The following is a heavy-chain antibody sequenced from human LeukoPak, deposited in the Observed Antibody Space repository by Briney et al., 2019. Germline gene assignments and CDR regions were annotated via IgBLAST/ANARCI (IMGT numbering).Heavy chain of an antibody. CDR1: GFTFDDYG. V-gene: IGHV3-21*01. CDR2: ISSSSSYI. D-gene: IGHD2-2*01. J-gene: IGHJ5*02. Sequence: GGSLRLSCAASGFTFDDYGMSWVRQAPGKGLEWVSSISSSSSYIYYADSVKGRFTISRDNAKNSLYLQMNSLRAEDTAVYYCARDSPGYCSSTSCYLMRWFDPWGQGTLVTVSS. CDR3: ARDSPGYCSSTSCYLMRWFDP.